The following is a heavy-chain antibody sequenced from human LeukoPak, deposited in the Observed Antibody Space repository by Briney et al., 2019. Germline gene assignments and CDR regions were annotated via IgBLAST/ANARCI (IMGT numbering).Heavy chain of an antibody. J-gene: IGHJ5*02. V-gene: IGHV1-18*01. D-gene: IGHD1-26*01. Sequence: GASVKVSCKASGYTFTSYGISWVRQAPGQGLEWMGWISAYNGNTNYAQKLQGRVTMTTDTSTSTAYMELRSLRSDDTAVYYCARVMGGTGTGWFDPWGQGTLVTVSS. CDR1: GYTFTSYG. CDR2: ISAYNGNT. CDR3: ARVMGGTGTGWFDP.